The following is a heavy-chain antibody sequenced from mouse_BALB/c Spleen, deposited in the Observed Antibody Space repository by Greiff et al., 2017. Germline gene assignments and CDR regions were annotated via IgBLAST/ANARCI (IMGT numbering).Heavy chain of an antibody. CDR3: ARALHYYGSSSLDY. J-gene: IGHJ2*01. CDR2: ISYDGSN. V-gene: IGHV3-6*02. D-gene: IGHD1-1*01. Sequence: EESGPGLVKPSQSLSLTCSVTGYSITSGYYWNWIRQFPGNKLEWMGYISYDGSNNYNPSLKNRISITRDTSKNQFFLKLNSVTTEDTATYYCARALHYYGSSSLDYWGQGTTLTVSS. CDR1: GYSITSGYY.